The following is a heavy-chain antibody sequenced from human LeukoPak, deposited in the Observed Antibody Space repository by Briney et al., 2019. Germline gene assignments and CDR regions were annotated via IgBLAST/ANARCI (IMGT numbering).Heavy chain of an antibody. J-gene: IGHJ5*02. D-gene: IGHD6-13*01. CDR1: GYTFTGYY. Sequence: ASVKVSCKASGYTFTGYYMHWVRQAHGQGPEWMGWINPNSGGTNYAQKFQGRVTMTRDTSISTAYMELSRLRSDDTAVYYCAGEVIAAAGTKWFDPWGQGTLVTVSS. CDR2: INPNSGGT. V-gene: IGHV1-2*02. CDR3: AGEVIAAAGTKWFDP.